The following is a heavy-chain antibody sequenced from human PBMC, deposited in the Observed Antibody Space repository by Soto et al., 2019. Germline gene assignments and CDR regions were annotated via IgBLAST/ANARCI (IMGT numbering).Heavy chain of an antibody. V-gene: IGHV3-64*01. Sequence: EVQLAESGGGLAQPGGSLRLSCAASGFTLSGYAMDWVRQAPGKGLEYVSGISSNGVGTYYANSVQGRFTISRDNSKNTVYLQMGSRRTEDMAVYYCARRARPDFYYMDVWGKGTTVTVSS. CDR2: ISSNGVGT. CDR1: GFTLSGYA. J-gene: IGHJ6*03. CDR3: ARRARPDFYYMDV. D-gene: IGHD6-6*01.